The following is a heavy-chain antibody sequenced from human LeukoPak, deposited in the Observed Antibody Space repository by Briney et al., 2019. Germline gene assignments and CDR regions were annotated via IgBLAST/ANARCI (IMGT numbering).Heavy chain of an antibody. V-gene: IGHV3-30-3*01. CDR2: ISYDGSNK. J-gene: IGHJ4*02. D-gene: IGHD2-2*01. CDR3: ARDYWRSIEY. CDR1: GFTFSSYA. Sequence: PGGSLRLSCAASGFTFSSYAMHWVRQAPGKGLEWVAVISYDGSNKYYADSVKGRFTISRDNSKNTLYLQMSGLRADDTAVYYCARDYWRSIEYWGQGALVTVSS.